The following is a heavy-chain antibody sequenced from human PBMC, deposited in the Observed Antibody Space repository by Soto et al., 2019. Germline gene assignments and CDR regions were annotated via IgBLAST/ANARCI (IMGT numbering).Heavy chain of an antibody. CDR1: GGSISSSSYY. D-gene: IGHD3-3*01. CDR2: IYYSGST. CDR3: ARSGYYDNDYYYYMDV. J-gene: IGHJ6*03. Sequence: SETLSLTCTVSGGSISSSSYYWGWIRQPPGKGLECIGSIYYSGSTYYNPSLKSRVTISVDTSKNQFSLKLSSVTAADTAVYYCARSGYYDNDYYYYMDVWGKGTTLTVSS. V-gene: IGHV4-39*01.